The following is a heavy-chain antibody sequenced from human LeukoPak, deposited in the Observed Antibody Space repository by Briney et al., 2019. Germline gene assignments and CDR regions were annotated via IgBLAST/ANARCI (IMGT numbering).Heavy chain of an antibody. J-gene: IGHJ4*02. D-gene: IGHD4-23*01. CDR3: AKASSMVTHLEY. CDR2: IWYDGSNK. CDR1: GFTFSSYG. V-gene: IGHV3-33*06. Sequence: GGSLRLSCAASGFTFSSYGMHWVRQAPGKGLEWVAVIWYDGSNKYYADSVKGRFTISRDNSKNTLYLQMNSLRAEDTAVYYCAKASSMVTHLEYWGQGTLVTVSS.